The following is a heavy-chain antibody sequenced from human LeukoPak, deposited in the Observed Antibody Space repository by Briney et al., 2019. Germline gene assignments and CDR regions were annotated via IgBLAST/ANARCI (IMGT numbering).Heavy chain of an antibody. V-gene: IGHV3-23*01. D-gene: IGHD6-19*01. CDR2: ISGSGGST. CDR3: ACGVAVANYYYYGMDV. J-gene: IGHJ6*02. CDR1: GFTFSSYA. Sequence: PGGSLRLSCAASGFTFSSYAMSWVRQAPGKGLEWVSAISGSGGSTYYADSVKGRFTISRDNSKNTLYLQMNSLRAGDTAVYYCACGVAVANYYYYGMDVWGQGTTVTVSS.